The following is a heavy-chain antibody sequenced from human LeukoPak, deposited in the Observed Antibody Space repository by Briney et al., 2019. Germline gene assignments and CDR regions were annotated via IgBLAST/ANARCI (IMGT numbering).Heavy chain of an antibody. CDR1: GFTFDDFA. D-gene: IGHD6-13*01. J-gene: IGHJ6*02. Sequence: PGRSLRLSCAASGFTFDDFAMHWVRQAPGKGLEWVSGISWNSGSIGYADSVKGRFTISRDNAKNSLYLQMNSLRAEDTALYYCAKGTAAAGPYGMDAWGQGTTVTVSS. V-gene: IGHV3-9*01. CDR2: ISWNSGSI. CDR3: AKGTAAAGPYGMDA.